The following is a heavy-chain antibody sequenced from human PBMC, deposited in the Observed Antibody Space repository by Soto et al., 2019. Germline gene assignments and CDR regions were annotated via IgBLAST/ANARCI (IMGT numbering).Heavy chain of an antibody. CDR3: ARQSGRGSSWYYYGMDV. V-gene: IGHV5-51*01. J-gene: IGHJ6*02. Sequence: GESLKISCKGSGYSFTSYWIGWVRQMPGKGLEWMGIIYPGDSDTRYSPSFQGQVTISADKSIGTAYLQWSSLKASDTAMYYCARQSGRGSSWYYYGMDVWGQGTTVTVSS. CDR1: GYSFTSYW. D-gene: IGHD6-13*01. CDR2: IYPGDSDT.